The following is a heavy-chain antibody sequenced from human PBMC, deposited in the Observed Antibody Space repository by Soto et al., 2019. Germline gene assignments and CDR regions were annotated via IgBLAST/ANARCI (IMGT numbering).Heavy chain of an antibody. CDR1: GYTLTELS. D-gene: IGHD3-3*01. Sequence: QVQLVQSGAEVKKPGASVKVSCKVSGYTLTELSMHWVRQAPGKGLEWMGGFDPEDGETIYAQKFQGRVTMTEDTSTDTAYVELSSLRSEDTAVYYCATAVITIFGVVISGAFDYWGQGTLVTVSS. CDR2: FDPEDGET. J-gene: IGHJ4*02. V-gene: IGHV1-24*01. CDR3: ATAVITIFGVVISGAFDY.